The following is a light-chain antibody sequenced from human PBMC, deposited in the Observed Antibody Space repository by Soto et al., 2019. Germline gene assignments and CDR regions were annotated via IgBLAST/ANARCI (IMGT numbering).Light chain of an antibody. CDR3: QQYDNLIT. J-gene: IGKJ1*01. V-gene: IGKV1-33*01. CDR1: QDISNY. CDR2: DAS. Sequence: DIQMTQSPSSLSASVGERATITCQASQDISNYLTWYQQKPGKAPQLLFYDASNVEGGVPSWFSGSGSGKDSTFTISRLPPEYMATYYCQQYDNLITFGQGTKVDIK.